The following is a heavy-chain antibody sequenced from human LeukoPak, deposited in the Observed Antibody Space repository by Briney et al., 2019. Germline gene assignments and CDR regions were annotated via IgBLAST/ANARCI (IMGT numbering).Heavy chain of an antibody. CDR3: ARDGYCSSTSCYYFDY. V-gene: IGHV1-46*01. Sequence: ASVKVSCKASGYTFTSYYMHWVRQAPGQGLEWMGIINPSGGSTSYAQKFQGRVTMTSDMSTSTVYMELSSLRSEDTAVYYCARDGYCSSTSCYYFDYWGQGTLVTVSS. CDR2: INPSGGST. CDR1: GYTFTSYY. J-gene: IGHJ4*02. D-gene: IGHD2-2*01.